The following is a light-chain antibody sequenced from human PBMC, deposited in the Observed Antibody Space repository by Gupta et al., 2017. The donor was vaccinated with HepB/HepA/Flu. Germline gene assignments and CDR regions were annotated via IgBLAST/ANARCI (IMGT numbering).Light chain of an antibody. V-gene: IGLV1-44*01. Sequence: QSVLIQPPSACGTPGQRVIISCSGSSSNIGSRVNWYQQLPGTAPKLLINTNNQRPSGVPDRISGSKSGTSASLAISGLQSEDEADYYCAAWDDSLNAYVFGTGTKVTVL. CDR3: AAWDDSLNAYV. CDR1: SSNIGSR. J-gene: IGLJ1*01. CDR2: TNN.